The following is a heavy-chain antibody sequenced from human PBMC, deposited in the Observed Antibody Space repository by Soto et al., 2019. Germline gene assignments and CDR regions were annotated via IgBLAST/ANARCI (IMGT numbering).Heavy chain of an antibody. V-gene: IGHV3-30-3*01. Sequence: PGGSLRLSCAASGFTLSSYAMHWVRQAPGKGLEWVAVISYDGSNKYYADSVRGRFTISRDNSKNTLYLQMNSLRAEDTAVFYCARDSFPTTTKGHGVYLYYGVDVWGQGTTVTVSS. CDR1: GFTLSSYA. J-gene: IGHJ6*02. CDR3: ARDSFPTTTKGHGVYLYYGVDV. D-gene: IGHD4-4*01. CDR2: ISYDGSNK.